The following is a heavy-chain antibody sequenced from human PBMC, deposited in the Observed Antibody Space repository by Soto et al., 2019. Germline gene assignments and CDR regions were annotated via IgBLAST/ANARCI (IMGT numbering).Heavy chain of an antibody. V-gene: IGHV1-18*01. CDR2: ITPYNGDT. CDR1: GYNCATTS. Sequence: QAHLQQAGAEVKKPGASVKVSCEASGYNCATTSIAWVRQAPGQGLEWMGWITPYNGDTNYEQKLQGRVTMTTDTSTNTAHMEVRSLRSDDTAVYYCATLGPCSGGTCYSRPLDNWGQGTLVTVSS. D-gene: IGHD2-15*01. J-gene: IGHJ4*02. CDR3: ATLGPCSGGTCYSRPLDN.